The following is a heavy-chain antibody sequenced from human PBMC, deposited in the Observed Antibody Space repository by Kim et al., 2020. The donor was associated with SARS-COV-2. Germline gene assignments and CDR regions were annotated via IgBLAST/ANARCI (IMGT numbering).Heavy chain of an antibody. D-gene: IGHD3-9*01. J-gene: IGHJ4*02. Sequence: YVAFVKGRFTISRDNAKNSLSLQMNALRADDTGVYYCTKGTQPTSGLDYWGQGTLVIVSS. V-gene: IGHV3-7*04. CDR3: TKGTQPTSGLDY.